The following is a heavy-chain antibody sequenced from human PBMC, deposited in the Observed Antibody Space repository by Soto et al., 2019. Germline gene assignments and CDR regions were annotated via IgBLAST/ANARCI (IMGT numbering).Heavy chain of an antibody. Sequence: QVQLVQSGAEVKKPGWSVKVSCKASGGSFRRYAISWVRQAPGQGLEWMGGILPIFGSPSHAQKFQGRATITADESTSTAYLELTSLTSEDTAMYYCVFGDCTSTSCSYYFYGLDVWGQGTTVTVSS. CDR2: ILPIFGSP. V-gene: IGHV1-69*01. J-gene: IGHJ6*02. CDR3: VFGDCTSTSCSYYFYGLDV. CDR1: GGSFRRYA. D-gene: IGHD2-2*01.